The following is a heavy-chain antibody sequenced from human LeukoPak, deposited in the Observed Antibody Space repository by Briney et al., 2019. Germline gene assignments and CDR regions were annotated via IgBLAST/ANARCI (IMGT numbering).Heavy chain of an antibody. Sequence: GGSLRLSCAASGFTFSNYAMSWVRQAPGKGLEWVSAISGSGASTYYADSVKGRFTISRDNSKNTLYLQMNSLRVEDTALYYCAKALLGYTSGPYDHWGQGTLVTVSS. V-gene: IGHV3-23*01. J-gene: IGHJ4*02. CDR3: AKALLGYTSGPYDH. D-gene: IGHD6-19*01. CDR1: GFTFSNYA. CDR2: ISGSGAST.